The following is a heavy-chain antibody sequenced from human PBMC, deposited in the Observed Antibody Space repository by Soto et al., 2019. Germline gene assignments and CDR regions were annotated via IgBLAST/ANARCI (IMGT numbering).Heavy chain of an antibody. J-gene: IGHJ5*02. V-gene: IGHV1-8*01. CDR1: GYTFTSYD. Sequence: QVQLVQSGAEVKKPGASVKVSCKASGYTFTSYDINWVRQATGQGLEWMGWMNPNSGNTGYAQKFQGRVTMTRNTSISTAYTELSSLRSEDTAVYYCARSPPFFTMVRGRRWFDPWGQGTLVTVSS. CDR2: MNPNSGNT. CDR3: ARSPPFFTMVRGRRWFDP. D-gene: IGHD3-10*01.